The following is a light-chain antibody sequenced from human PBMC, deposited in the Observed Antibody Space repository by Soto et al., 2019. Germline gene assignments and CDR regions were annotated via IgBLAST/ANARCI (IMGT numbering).Light chain of an antibody. Sequence: VVTQTPPTLSLSPGERATLSCRTSLSVSSYLAWYQQKPGQAPRLLIYGTSSRATGIPDRFSGSGSGTDFTLTISSLQPEDFATYYCQQGNTFPLTFGGGTKVDIK. V-gene: IGKV3-11*01. J-gene: IGKJ4*01. CDR1: LSVSSY. CDR2: GTS. CDR3: QQGNTFPLT.